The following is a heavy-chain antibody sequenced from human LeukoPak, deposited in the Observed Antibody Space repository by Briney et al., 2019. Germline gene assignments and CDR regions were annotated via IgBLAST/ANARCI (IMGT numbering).Heavy chain of an antibody. J-gene: IGHJ5*02. D-gene: IGHD6-6*01. V-gene: IGHV4-39*07. CDR3: ARVMAARREDLNWFDP. CDR2: IYYSGNT. CDR1: GGSISSSGSY. Sequence: PSETLSLTCTVSGGSISSSGSYWGWIRQPPGKGLEWIGSIYYSGNTYNPSLKSRVIISVDTSKNQFSLNLTSVTAADTAVYYCARVMAARREDLNWFDPWVQGTLVTVSS.